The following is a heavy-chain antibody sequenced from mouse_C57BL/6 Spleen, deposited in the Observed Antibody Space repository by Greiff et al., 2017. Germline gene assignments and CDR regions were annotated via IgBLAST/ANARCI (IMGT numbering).Heavy chain of an antibody. J-gene: IGHJ1*03. Sequence: EVQVVESGGGLVKPGGSLKLSCAASGFTFSSYAMSWVRQTPEKRLEWVATISDGGSYTYYPDNVKGRFTISRDNAKNNLYLQMSHLKSEDTAMYYCARGGYDPHWYFDVWGTGTTVTVSS. CDR1: GFTFSSYA. V-gene: IGHV5-4*01. D-gene: IGHD2-3*01. CDR3: ARGGYDPHWYFDV. CDR2: ISDGGSYT.